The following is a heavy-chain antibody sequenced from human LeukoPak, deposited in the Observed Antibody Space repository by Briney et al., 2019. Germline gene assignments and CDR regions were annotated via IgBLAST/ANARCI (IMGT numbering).Heavy chain of an antibody. V-gene: IGHV5-51*01. CDR3: ARRVGGVDAFDL. J-gene: IGHJ3*01. Sequence: GESLKISCKGSGYSFTSYWIGWVRQMPGEGLEWMGIIYPDDSDTIYRPSFQGQVNISDDKSINTAYLQWSSLKASDTAMYYCARRVGGVDAFDLWGQGTMVTVSS. D-gene: IGHD1-26*01. CDR2: IYPDDSDT. CDR1: GYSFTSYW.